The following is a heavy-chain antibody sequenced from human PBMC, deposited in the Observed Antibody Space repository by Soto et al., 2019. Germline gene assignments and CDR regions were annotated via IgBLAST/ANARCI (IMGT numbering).Heavy chain of an antibody. V-gene: IGHV3-23*01. Sequence: GGSLRLSCAASGFTFRNYAMSWVRQAPGKGLEWVSTISGSGGSTYYAESVKGRFTISRDNSKNTLYLQMSSLRAEDTAIYYCAKDPRDCSSTTCDRYYLDYWGQGTLVTVSS. J-gene: IGHJ4*02. D-gene: IGHD2-2*01. CDR3: AKDPRDCSSTTCDRYYLDY. CDR2: ISGSGGST. CDR1: GFTFRNYA.